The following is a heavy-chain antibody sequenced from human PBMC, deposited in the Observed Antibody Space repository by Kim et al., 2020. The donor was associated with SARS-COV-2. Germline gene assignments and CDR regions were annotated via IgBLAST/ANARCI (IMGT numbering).Heavy chain of an antibody. D-gene: IGHD6-19*01. Sequence: VSVKSRITINPDTSKNQFSLQLNSVTPEDTAVYYCARTDSSGWYGWVDYWGQGTLVTVSS. CDR3: ARTDSSGWYGWVDY. V-gene: IGHV6-1*01. J-gene: IGHJ4*02.